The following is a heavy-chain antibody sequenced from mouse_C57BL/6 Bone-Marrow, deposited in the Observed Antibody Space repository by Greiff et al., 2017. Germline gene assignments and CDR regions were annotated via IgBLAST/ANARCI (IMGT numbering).Heavy chain of an antibody. CDR3: TLYGNYGGFFDY. Sequence: VQLQQSGAELVRPGASVKLSCTASGFNIKDDYMHWVKQRPEQGLEWIGWIDPENGDTEYASKFQGKATITADTSSNTAYLQLSSLTSEDTAVXYCTLYGNYGGFFDYWGQGTTLTVSS. D-gene: IGHD2-1*01. V-gene: IGHV14-4*01. CDR1: GFNIKDDY. CDR2: IDPENGDT. J-gene: IGHJ2*01.